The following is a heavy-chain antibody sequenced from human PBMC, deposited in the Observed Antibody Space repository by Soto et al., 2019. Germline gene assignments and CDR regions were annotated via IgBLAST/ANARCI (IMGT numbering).Heavy chain of an antibody. CDR3: ASTGYCSSTSCPHYYYYMDV. Sequence: QVQLVQSGAEVKKPGSSVKVSCKASGGTFSSYTISWVRQAPGQGLEWIGRIIPILGIANYAQKFQGRVTITADKSTSTAYMELSSLRSEDTAVYYCASTGYCSSTSCPHYYYYMDVWGKGTTVTVSS. CDR1: GGTFSSYT. D-gene: IGHD2-2*01. J-gene: IGHJ6*03. CDR2: IIPILGIA. V-gene: IGHV1-69*02.